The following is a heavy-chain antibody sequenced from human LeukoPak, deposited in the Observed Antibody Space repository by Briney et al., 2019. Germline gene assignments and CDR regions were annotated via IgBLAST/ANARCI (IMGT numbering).Heavy chain of an antibody. CDR1: GYTFSNYD. Sequence: GASVRVSCKASGYTFSNYDINWVRQAPGQGLEWMGWINPNSGGTNYAQKFQGRVTMTRDTSISTAYMELSSLRSDDTAVYYCARKFLGSRGYYFDYWGQGTLVTVSS. CDR2: INPNSGGT. J-gene: IGHJ4*02. D-gene: IGHD3-10*01. CDR3: ARKFLGSRGYYFDY. V-gene: IGHV1-8*01.